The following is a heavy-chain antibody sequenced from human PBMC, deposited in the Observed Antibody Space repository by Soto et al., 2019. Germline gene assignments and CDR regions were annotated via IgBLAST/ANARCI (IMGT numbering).Heavy chain of an antibody. J-gene: IGHJ4*02. Sequence: PGGSLRLCWAAAGGTCSDYGMSWIRQAPGKGLEWVSYISSSGSTIYYADSVKGRFTISRDNAKNSLYLQMNSLRAEDTAVYYCARDGRYYDYIWGSYRRGYFAYWGQGTLVTVSS. CDR1: GGTCSDYG. CDR3: ARDGRYYDYIWGSYRRGYFAY. V-gene: IGHV3-11*01. D-gene: IGHD3-16*02. CDR2: ISSSGSTI.